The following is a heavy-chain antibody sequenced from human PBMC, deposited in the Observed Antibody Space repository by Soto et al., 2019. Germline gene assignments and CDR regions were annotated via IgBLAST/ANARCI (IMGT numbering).Heavy chain of an antibody. CDR1: GGSISRGDYY. D-gene: IGHD5-18*01. CDR2: IYYTGNT. J-gene: IGHJ5*01. CDR3: AREDTTMVSFGS. V-gene: IGHV4-30-4*01. Sequence: PSEALSLTCTVSGGSISRGDYYWSWVRQPPGKGLEWIGFIYYTGNTYYNPSLRSRVIMSVETSKNQFSLKLSSVTASDTAVYYCAREDTTMVSFGSWGQGTLVTVSS.